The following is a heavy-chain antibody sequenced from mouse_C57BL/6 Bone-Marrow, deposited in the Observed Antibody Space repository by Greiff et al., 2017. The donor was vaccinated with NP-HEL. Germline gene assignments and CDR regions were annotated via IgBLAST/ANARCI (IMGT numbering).Heavy chain of an antibody. CDR2: ISSGSSTI. D-gene: IGHD2-1*01. V-gene: IGHV5-17*01. CDR1: GFTFSDYG. Sequence: DVMLVESGGGLVKPGGSLKLSCAASGFTFSDYGMHWVRQAPEKGLEWVAYISSGSSTIYYADTVKGRFTISRDNAKNTLFLQMTSLRSEDTAMYYCAIYYGNSWFAYWGQGTLVTVSA. J-gene: IGHJ3*01. CDR3: AIYYGNSWFAY.